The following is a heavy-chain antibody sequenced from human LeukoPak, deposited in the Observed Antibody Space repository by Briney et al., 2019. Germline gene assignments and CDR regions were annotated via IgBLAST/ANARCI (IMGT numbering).Heavy chain of an antibody. J-gene: IGHJ4*02. V-gene: IGHV3-30*02. CDR1: GFIFSSFG. Sequence: GGSLRLSCAASGFIFSSFGMHWVRQAPGKGLEWVAFIRYDGSNKYYADSVKGRFTISRDNPKNTLYLQMNSPRAEDTAVYYCASRAIAARGLRYFDYWGQGTLVTVSS. CDR3: ASRAIAARGLRYFDY. CDR2: IRYDGSNK. D-gene: IGHD6-6*01.